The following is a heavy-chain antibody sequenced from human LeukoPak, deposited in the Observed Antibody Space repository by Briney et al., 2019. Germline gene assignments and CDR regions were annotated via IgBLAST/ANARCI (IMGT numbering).Heavy chain of an antibody. V-gene: IGHV4-39*07. Sequence: SETLSLTCTVSGGSISSSTYYWGWIRQPPGKGLEWIGSIYYSGSTYYNPSLKSRVTILVDTSKNQFSLKLSSVTAADTAVYYCVRLGSSEGAYWGQGTLVTVSS. J-gene: IGHJ4*02. CDR2: IYYSGST. CDR1: GGSISSSTYY. CDR3: VRLGSSEGAY. D-gene: IGHD1-26*01.